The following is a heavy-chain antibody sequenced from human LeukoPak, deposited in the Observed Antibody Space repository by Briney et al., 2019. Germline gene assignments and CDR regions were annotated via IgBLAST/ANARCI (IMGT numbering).Heavy chain of an antibody. J-gene: IGHJ4*02. Sequence: GGSLRLSCAASGFTFSSYAMSWVRQAPGKGLEWVSAISGSGGSTYYADSVKGRFTISRDNSKNTLYLQMNSLKTEDTAVYFCTTDPGGKYPDSWGQGTLVTVSS. CDR3: TTDPGGKYPDS. CDR1: GFTFSSYA. CDR2: ISGSGGST. V-gene: IGHV3-23*01. D-gene: IGHD1-26*01.